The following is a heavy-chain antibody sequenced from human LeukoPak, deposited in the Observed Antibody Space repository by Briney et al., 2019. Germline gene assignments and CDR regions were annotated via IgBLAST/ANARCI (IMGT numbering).Heavy chain of an antibody. J-gene: IGHJ5*02. V-gene: IGHV4-34*01. CDR3: ARLRAGRGRYYYGSGSYHNHNWFDP. CDR1: GGSFSGYY. CDR2: INHSGST. D-gene: IGHD3-10*01. Sequence: KTSETLSLTCAVYGGSFSGYYWSWIRQPPGKGLEWIGEINHSGSTNYNPSLKSRVTISVDTSKNQFSLKLSSVTAADTAVYYCARLRAGRGRYYYGSGSYHNHNWFDPWGQGTLVTVSS.